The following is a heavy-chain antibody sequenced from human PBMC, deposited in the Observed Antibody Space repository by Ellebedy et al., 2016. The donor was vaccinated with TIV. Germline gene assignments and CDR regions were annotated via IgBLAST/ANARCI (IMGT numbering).Heavy chain of an antibody. Sequence: AASVKVSCKASGYIFTAYNIHWVRQAPGQGLEWVGCINPTTSDTGITQRLQGRVTMTRDTSINTAYLEVSGLKFDDTAVYFCARSAHYGDYDHWGQGTRVTVSS. D-gene: IGHD4-17*01. V-gene: IGHV1-2*02. CDR3: ARSAHYGDYDH. CDR1: GYIFTAYN. CDR2: INPTTSDT. J-gene: IGHJ4*02.